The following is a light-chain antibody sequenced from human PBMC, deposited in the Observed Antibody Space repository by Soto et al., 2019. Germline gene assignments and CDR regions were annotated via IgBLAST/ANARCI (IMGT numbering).Light chain of an antibody. Sequence: SELTQPAYVSGSPGQSITISCTGTSSDVGSYNLVSWYQQHPGKAPKLMIYEGSKRPSGVSNRFSGSKSGNTASLTISGLQAEDEADYYCCSYAGSSTFVFGTGTKVTVL. CDR3: CSYAGSSTFV. CDR2: EGS. CDR1: SSDVGSYNL. V-gene: IGLV2-23*03. J-gene: IGLJ1*01.